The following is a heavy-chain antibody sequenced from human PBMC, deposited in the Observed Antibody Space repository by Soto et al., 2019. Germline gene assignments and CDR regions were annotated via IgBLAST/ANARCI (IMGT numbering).Heavy chain of an antibody. Sequence: QVQLVQSGAEVKKPGASVKVSCKASGYTFTSYYMHWVRQAPGQGLEWMGRINPSGGSTSYAQKFQGRVTMTRDTSTSTVYMELSSLRSEDTAVYYCARVYPSDTRYGYVGNNWFDPWGQGTLVNVSS. J-gene: IGHJ5*02. CDR3: ARVYPSDTRYGYVGNNWFDP. D-gene: IGHD5-18*01. CDR2: INPSGGST. V-gene: IGHV1-46*03. CDR1: GYTFTSYY.